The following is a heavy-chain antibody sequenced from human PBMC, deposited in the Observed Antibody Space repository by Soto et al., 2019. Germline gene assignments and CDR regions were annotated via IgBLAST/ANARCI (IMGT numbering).Heavy chain of an antibody. CDR3: ARDPPATAKYYYYGMDV. Sequence: ASVKVSCKASGYTFSTNGIIWVRQAPGQHLEWLGWISARNGDTKYAQGFQGRVTLTTDAATSTAYMELMTLRSDDTAVYYCARDPPATAKYYYYGMDVWGQGTTVTVS. CDR1: GYTFSTNG. D-gene: IGHD2-2*01. J-gene: IGHJ6*02. V-gene: IGHV1-18*04. CDR2: ISARNGDT.